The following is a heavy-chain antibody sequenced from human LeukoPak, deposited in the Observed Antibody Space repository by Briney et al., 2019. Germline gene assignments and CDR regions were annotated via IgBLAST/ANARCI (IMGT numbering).Heavy chain of an antibody. Sequence: SETLSLTCAVYGGSFSGYYWSWIRQPLGKGLEWIGEINHSGSTNYNPSLKSRVTISVDTSKNQFSLKLSSVTAADTAVYYCARGVRSRLYFDYWGQGTLVTVSS. J-gene: IGHJ4*02. CDR3: ARGVRSRLYFDY. D-gene: IGHD2-15*01. V-gene: IGHV4-34*01. CDR1: GGSFSGYY. CDR2: INHSGST.